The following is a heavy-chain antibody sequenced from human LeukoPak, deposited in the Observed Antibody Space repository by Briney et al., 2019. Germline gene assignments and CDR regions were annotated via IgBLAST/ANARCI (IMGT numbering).Heavy chain of an antibody. D-gene: IGHD2-15*01. CDR2: IYYSGST. Sequence: SETLSLTCTVSGGSISSSSYYWGWIRQPPGKGLEWIGSIYYSGSTYYNPSLKSRATISVDTSKNQFSLKLRSVTAADTAVYYCARHPCSGGSCPLDYYYYYGMDVWGQGTTVTVSS. J-gene: IGHJ6*02. V-gene: IGHV4-39*01. CDR3: ARHPCSGGSCPLDYYYYYGMDV. CDR1: GGSISSSSYY.